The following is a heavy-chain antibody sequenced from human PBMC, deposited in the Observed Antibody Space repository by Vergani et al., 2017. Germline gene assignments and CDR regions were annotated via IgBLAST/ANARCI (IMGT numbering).Heavy chain of an antibody. J-gene: IGHJ6*03. Sequence: QVQLVESGGGVVQPGRSLRLSCAASGFTFSSYGMHWVRQAPGKGLEWVAVIWYDGSNKYYADSVKGRFTISRDNSKNTLYLQMNNLRAEDTAVYYCARDGSTSLLMGAPYYYYYMDVWGKGTMVTVSS. CDR3: ARDGSTSLLMGAPYYYYYMDV. V-gene: IGHV3-33*01. CDR1: GFTFSSYG. CDR2: IWYDGSNK. D-gene: IGHD2-2*01.